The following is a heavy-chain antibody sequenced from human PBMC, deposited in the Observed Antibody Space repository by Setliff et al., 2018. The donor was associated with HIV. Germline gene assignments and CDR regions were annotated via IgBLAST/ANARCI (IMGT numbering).Heavy chain of an antibody. J-gene: IGHJ5*02. CDR2: IIPIFGEA. CDR3: TRHRVVPAALNWFDP. CDR1: GGTFNSFA. Sequence: SVKVSCKASGGTFNSFAINWVRQAPGQGLEWIGKIIPIFGEANYAQKFQGRVTVTADESASTAYMELSSLRSEDTTVYYCTRHRVVPAALNWFDPWGQGTLVTVSS. D-gene: IGHD2-2*01. V-gene: IGHV1-69*13.